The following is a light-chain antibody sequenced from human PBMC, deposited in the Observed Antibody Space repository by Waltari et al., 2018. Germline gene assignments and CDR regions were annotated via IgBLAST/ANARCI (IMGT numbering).Light chain of an antibody. V-gene: IGLV2-11*01. Sequence: QSALTQPRSVSGSPGQSVTISCTGTSSDVGGYNYVSWYQQHPGKAPTLMIYDVSKRPSGVPDRFSGSKSGNTASLTISGLQAEDEADYYCCSYAGSYTCHVVFGGGTKLTVL. J-gene: IGLJ2*01. CDR3: CSYAGSYTCHVV. CDR1: SSDVGGYNY. CDR2: DVS.